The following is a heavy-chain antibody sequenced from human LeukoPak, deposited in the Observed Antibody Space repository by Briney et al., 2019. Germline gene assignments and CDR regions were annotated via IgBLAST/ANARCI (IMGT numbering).Heavy chain of an antibody. CDR2: ISSSSSTI. V-gene: IGHV3-48*01. J-gene: IGHJ4*02. CDR3: ARGFHRRLYDSSAYYSY. CDR1: GFTFSSYG. Sequence: GGSLRLSCAASGFTFSSYGMNWVRQAPGKGLEWVSYISSSSSTINYADSVKGRFTISRENAKNSLYLQMNSLGAEDTAVYYCARGFHRRLYDSSAYYSYWGQGTQVTVSS. D-gene: IGHD3-22*01.